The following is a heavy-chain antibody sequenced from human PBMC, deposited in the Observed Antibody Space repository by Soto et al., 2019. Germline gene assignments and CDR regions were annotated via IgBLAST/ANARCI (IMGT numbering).Heavy chain of an antibody. CDR3: AKDLPLGVV. V-gene: IGHV3-23*01. J-gene: IGHJ6*02. Sequence: EVQLLESGGGLVQPGGSLRLSCAASRFTFSSYAMSWVRQAPGKGLEWVSTISASGSSTYHADSVKGRFTISRDNSKNTLYLQMNSLRAEDTAVYYCAKDLPLGVVWGQGTTVTVSS. CDR1: RFTFSSYA. CDR2: ISASGSST.